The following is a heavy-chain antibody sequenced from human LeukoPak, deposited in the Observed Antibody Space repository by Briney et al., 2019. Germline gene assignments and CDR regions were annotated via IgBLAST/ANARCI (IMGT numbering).Heavy chain of an antibody. Sequence: KPSETLSLTCTVSGGSISSYYWSWIRQPPGKGLEWIGYIYYSGSTNYNPSLKSRVTISVDASKNQFSLKLSSVTAADTAVYYCARDQLAGQWLPHNPNWFDPWGQGTLVTVSS. J-gene: IGHJ5*02. CDR3: ARDQLAGQWLPHNPNWFDP. D-gene: IGHD6-19*01. CDR2: IYYSGST. V-gene: IGHV4-59*01. CDR1: GGSISSYY.